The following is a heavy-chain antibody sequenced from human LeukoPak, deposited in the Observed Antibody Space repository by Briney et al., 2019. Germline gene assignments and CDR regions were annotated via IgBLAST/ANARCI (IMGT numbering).Heavy chain of an antibody. CDR3: AKEYYYDSSGPIDAFDI. Sequence: PGGSLRLSCAASGFTFSSYAMSWVRQAPGKGLEWVPAISGSGGSTYYADSVKGRFTISRDNSKNTLYLQMNGLRAEDTAVYYCAKEYYYDSSGPIDAFDIWGQGTMVTVSS. CDR1: GFTFSSYA. J-gene: IGHJ3*02. CDR2: ISGSGGST. V-gene: IGHV3-23*01. D-gene: IGHD3-22*01.